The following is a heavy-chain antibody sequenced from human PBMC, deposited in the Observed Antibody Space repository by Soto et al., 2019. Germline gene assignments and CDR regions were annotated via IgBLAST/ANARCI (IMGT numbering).Heavy chain of an antibody. D-gene: IGHD4-17*01. J-gene: IGHJ6*02. V-gene: IGHV1-69*05. CDR3: ARVMTTVTTGYYYYGMDV. Sequence: ASVKVSCKASGGTFSSYAISWVRQAPGQGLEWMGGIIPIFGTANYAQKFQGRVTITTDESTSTAYMELSSLRSEDTAVYYCARVMTTVTTGYYYYGMDVWGQGTTVTVSS. CDR1: GGTFSSYA. CDR2: IIPIFGTA.